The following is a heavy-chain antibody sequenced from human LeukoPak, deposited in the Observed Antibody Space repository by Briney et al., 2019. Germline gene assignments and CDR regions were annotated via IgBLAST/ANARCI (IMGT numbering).Heavy chain of an antibody. V-gene: IGHV1-18*01. J-gene: IGHJ4*02. CDR2: ISAYNGNT. CDR3: AIHYYYYDSSGHFDY. CDR1: GYTFTNYG. Sequence: GASVKVSCKASGYTFTNYGISWVRQAPGQGLEWMGWISAYNGNTNYAQNLQGRVTMTTDTSTSTAYMELRSLRSDDTAVYYCAIHYYYYDSSGHFDYWGQGTLVTVSS. D-gene: IGHD3-22*01.